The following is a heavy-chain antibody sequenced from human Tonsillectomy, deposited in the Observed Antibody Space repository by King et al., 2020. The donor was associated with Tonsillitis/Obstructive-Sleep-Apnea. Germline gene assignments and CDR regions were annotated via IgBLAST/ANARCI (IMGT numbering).Heavy chain of an antibody. Sequence: FTLKESGPTLVKPTQTLTLTCTFSGFSLSISGVGVGWIRQPPGKALEWLALIYWDDDKRYSPSLNTRLTITKDTSKNQVVLTMTDMDPVDTATYYCAHRRTTVTTDYFDYWGQGTLVTVSS. V-gene: IGHV2-5*02. D-gene: IGHD4-17*01. CDR1: GFSLSISGVG. J-gene: IGHJ4*02. CDR3: AHRRTTVTTDYFDY. CDR2: IYWDDDK.